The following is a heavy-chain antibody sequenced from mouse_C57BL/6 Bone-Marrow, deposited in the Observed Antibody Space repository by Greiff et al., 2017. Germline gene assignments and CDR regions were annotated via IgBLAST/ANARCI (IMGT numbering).Heavy chain of an antibody. Sequence: VQLKQSGAELLRPGASVKLSCTASGFNIKDDNMHWVKQRPEQGLEWIGWIDPEKGDTENASKFQGKATIPADTSSNTAYLQLSSLTSEDTAVYYCTTYDYDRNYYAMDYWGQGTSVTVSS. J-gene: IGHJ4*01. CDR1: GFNIKDDN. CDR3: TTYDYDRNYYAMDY. D-gene: IGHD2-4*01. CDR2: IDPEKGDT. V-gene: IGHV14-4*01.